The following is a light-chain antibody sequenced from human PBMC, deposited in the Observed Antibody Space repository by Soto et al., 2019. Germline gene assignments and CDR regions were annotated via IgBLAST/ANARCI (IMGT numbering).Light chain of an antibody. J-gene: IGLJ3*02. Sequence: QSALTQPASMSGSPGQSITISCTGTSSDVASYNYVSWYQQYPGKAPKLIIYEVSNRPSGVSNRFSGSKSGNTASLTISGLQAEDEADYYCSSYTSSLTWVFGGGTKLTVL. CDR3: SSYTSSLTWV. V-gene: IGLV2-14*01. CDR2: EVS. CDR1: SSDVASYNY.